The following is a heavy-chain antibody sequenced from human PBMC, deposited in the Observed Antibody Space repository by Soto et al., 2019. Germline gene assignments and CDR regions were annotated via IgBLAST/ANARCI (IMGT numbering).Heavy chain of an antibody. D-gene: IGHD3-10*01. CDR3: ARLPMV. CDR2: IYHSGSS. J-gene: IGHJ4*02. V-gene: IGHV4-30-2*01. CDR1: GGSISSGGYS. Sequence: QVQLQESGSGLVKPSQTLSLTCAVSGGSISSGGYSWSWIRQPPGKGLEWIGYIYHSGSSYYNPSPKSRVTISEDRSKHQFSLQLSSVTAADTAVYYCARLPMVWGQGTLVTVSS.